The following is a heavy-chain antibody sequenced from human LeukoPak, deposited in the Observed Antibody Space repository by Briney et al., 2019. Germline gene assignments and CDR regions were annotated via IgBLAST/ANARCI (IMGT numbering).Heavy chain of an antibody. J-gene: IGHJ4*02. V-gene: IGHV4-59*12. CDR3: ARYRVRGVISSFDY. Sequence: SETLSLTCTVSGGSISSYYWSWIRQPPGKGLEWIGYIYYSGSTKYNPSLKSRVTISVDTSKNQFSLKLSSVTAADTAVYYCARYRVRGVISSFDYWGQGTLVTVSS. CDR1: GGSISSYY. CDR2: IYYSGST. D-gene: IGHD3-10*01.